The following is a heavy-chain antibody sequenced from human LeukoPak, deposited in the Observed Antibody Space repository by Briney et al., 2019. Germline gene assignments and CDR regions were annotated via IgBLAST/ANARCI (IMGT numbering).Heavy chain of an antibody. J-gene: IGHJ4*02. CDR2: INSDGSST. D-gene: IGHD3-16*01. V-gene: IGHV3-74*01. CDR3: AKDPKELWVYYFDY. CDR1: GFTFNSYW. Sequence: GGSLRLSCAASGFTFNSYWMHWVRHAPGKGLVWVSRINSDGSSTISADSVKGRFTISRDNSKNTLYLQINSLRAEDTAVYYCAKDPKELWVYYFDYWGQGTLVTVSS.